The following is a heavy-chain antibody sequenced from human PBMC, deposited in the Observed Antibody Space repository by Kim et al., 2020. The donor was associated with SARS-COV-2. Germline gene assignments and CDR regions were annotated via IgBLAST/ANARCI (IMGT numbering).Heavy chain of an antibody. V-gene: IGHV3-13*01. D-gene: IGHD3-10*01. J-gene: IGHJ3*02. CDR1: GFTFSSYD. Sequence: GGSLRLSCAASGFTFSSYDMHWVRQATGKGLEWVSAIGTAGDTYYPGSVKGRFTISRENAKNSLYLQMNSLRAGDTAVYYCARAYTTMVRGVMLGGAFDIWGQGTMVTVSS. CDR3: ARAYTTMVRGVMLGGAFDI. CDR2: IGTAGDT.